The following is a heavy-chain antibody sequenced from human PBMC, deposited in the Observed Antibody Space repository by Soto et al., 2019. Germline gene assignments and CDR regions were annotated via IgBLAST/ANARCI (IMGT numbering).Heavy chain of an antibody. CDR1: GFTFSDYF. CDR3: ARDQGPRLGMYYYGMDV. CDR2: ISSSGSTI. V-gene: IGHV3-11*01. J-gene: IGHJ6*02. Sequence: LRLSCAASGFTFSDYFMSWIRQAPGKGLEWVSYISSSGSTIYYADSVKGRFTISRDNAKNSLYLQMNSLRAEDTAVYYCARDQGPRLGMYYYGMDVWGQGTTVTVSS. D-gene: IGHD6-13*01.